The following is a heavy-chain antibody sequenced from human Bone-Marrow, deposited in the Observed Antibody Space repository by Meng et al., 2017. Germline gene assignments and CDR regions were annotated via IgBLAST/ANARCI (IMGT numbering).Heavy chain of an antibody. V-gene: IGHV4-34*01. J-gene: IGHJ4*02. D-gene: IGHD5-24*01. Sequence: LQEWGRGLLKPSETLSLTCAVYGGSFSGYYWSWIRQPPGKGLEWIGEINHSGSTNYNPSLKSRVTISVDTSKNQFSLKLSSVTAADTAVYYCARTCRDGYNFDYWGQGTLVTVSS. CDR2: INHSGST. CDR1: GGSFSGYY. CDR3: ARTCRDGYNFDY.